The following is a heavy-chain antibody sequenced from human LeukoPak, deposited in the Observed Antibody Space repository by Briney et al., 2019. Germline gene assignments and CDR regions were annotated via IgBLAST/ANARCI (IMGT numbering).Heavy chain of an antibody. Sequence: SETLSLTCTVSGGSISSGGYYWSWIRQHPGKGLEWIGYIYDSGSTNYNPSLKSRVTISVDTSKNQFSLKLSSVTAADTAVYYCARDLGKDYDDYGGLFDYWGQGTLVTVSS. CDR2: IYDSGST. CDR3: ARDLGKDYDDYGGLFDY. CDR1: GGSISSGGYY. D-gene: IGHD4-17*01. V-gene: IGHV4-31*03. J-gene: IGHJ4*02.